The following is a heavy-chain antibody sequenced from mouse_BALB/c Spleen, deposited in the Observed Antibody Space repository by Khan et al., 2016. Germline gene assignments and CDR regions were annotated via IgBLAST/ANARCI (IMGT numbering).Heavy chain of an antibody. Sequence: VQLKQPGAELVKPGASVKLSCTASGFNIKDTYMHWVKQRPEQGLEWIGRIDPANGNTKYDPKFQGKATITADTSSNTAYLQLSSLTSEDTAVYYCARRYYGYDWFAYWGQGTLVTVSA. CDR1: GFNIKDTY. CDR3: ARRYYGYDWFAY. V-gene: IGHV14-3*02. D-gene: IGHD2-2*01. J-gene: IGHJ3*01. CDR2: IDPANGNT.